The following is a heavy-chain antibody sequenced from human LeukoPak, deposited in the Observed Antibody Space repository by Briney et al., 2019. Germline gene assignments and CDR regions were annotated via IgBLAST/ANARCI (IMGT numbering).Heavy chain of an antibody. V-gene: IGHV4-59*01. CDR2: IYYSGST. J-gene: IGHJ6*03. CDR3: ARHPAYYDSSGHYYYYMDV. CDR1: GGSISSYY. Sequence: PSETLSLTCTVSGGSISSYYWSWIRQPPGKGLEWIGYIYYSGSTNYNPSLKSRVTISVDTSKNQFSLKLSSVTAADTAVYYCARHPAYYDSSGHYYYYMDVWGKGTTVTISS. D-gene: IGHD3-22*01.